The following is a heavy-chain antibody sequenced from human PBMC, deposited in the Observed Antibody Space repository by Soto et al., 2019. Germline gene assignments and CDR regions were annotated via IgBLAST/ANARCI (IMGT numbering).Heavy chain of an antibody. V-gene: IGHV4-30-4*01. CDR2: IYYSGST. J-gene: IGHJ6*02. Sequence: QVQLQESGPGLVKPSQTLSLTCTVSGGSISSGDYYWSWIRQPPGKGLEWIGYIYYSGSTYYNPSLKSRVTISVDTSKNQFSLKLSSVTAADTAVYYCARTLGYCSGGSCSPGLRMDVWGQGTTVTVSS. CDR1: GGSISSGDYY. D-gene: IGHD2-15*01. CDR3: ARTLGYCSGGSCSPGLRMDV.